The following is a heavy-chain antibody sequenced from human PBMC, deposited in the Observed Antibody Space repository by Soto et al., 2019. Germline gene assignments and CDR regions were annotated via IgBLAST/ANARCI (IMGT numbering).Heavy chain of an antibody. CDR1: GGSFSGYY. V-gene: IGHV4-34*01. CDR3: ARVHGMDV. J-gene: IGHJ6*02. Sequence: QVQLQQWGAGLLKPSETLSLTCAVYGGSFSGYYWSWIRQPPGKGLEWIGEINHSGSTNYNPSLKSRVTISVDTSNIQFFLKLSSVTAADTAVYYCARVHGMDVWVQGTTVSVS. CDR2: INHSGST.